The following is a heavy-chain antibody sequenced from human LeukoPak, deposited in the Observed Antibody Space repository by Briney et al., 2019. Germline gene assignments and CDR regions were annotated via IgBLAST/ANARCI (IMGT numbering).Heavy chain of an antibody. Sequence: SETLSLTCAVYGGSFSGYYWSWIRQPAGKGLEWIGRIYTSGSTNYNPSLKSRVTMSVDTSKNQFSLKLSSVTAADTAVYYCAVEHFSPWFDPWGQGTLVTVSS. J-gene: IGHJ5*02. CDR3: AVEHFSPWFDP. CDR2: IYTSGST. V-gene: IGHV4-59*10. CDR1: GGSFSGYY. D-gene: IGHD1/OR15-1a*01.